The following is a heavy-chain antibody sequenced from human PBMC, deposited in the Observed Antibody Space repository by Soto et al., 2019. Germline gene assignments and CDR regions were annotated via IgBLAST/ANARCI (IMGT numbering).Heavy chain of an antibody. V-gene: IGHV1-18*01. D-gene: IGHD3-16*01. CDR3: VQESTIMMTFGVPAFDI. Sequence: GKGLEWMGWISAYNGNTNYAQKLQGRVTMTTDTSTSTAYMELRSLRSDDTAVYFWVQESTIMMTFGVPAFDIWGQVTMVTVS. J-gene: IGHJ3*02. CDR2: ISAYNGNT.